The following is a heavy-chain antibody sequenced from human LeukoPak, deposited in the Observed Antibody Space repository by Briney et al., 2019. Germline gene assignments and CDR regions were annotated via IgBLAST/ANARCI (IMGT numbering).Heavy chain of an antibody. V-gene: IGHV3-30*02. D-gene: IGHD3-22*01. J-gene: IGHJ5*02. Sequence: GGSLRLSCAASGFTFSNHAMIWVRQAPGKGLEWVAFIRYDGSSKYYVDSVKGRFTISRDNAKNTLNLQMNSLRAEDTAVYYCARDLGQYYDTSDNWFDPWGQGTLVTVSS. CDR1: GFTFSNHA. CDR3: ARDLGQYYDTSDNWFDP. CDR2: IRYDGSSK.